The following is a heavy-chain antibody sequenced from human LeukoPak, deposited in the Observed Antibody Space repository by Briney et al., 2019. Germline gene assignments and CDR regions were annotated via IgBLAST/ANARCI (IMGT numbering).Heavy chain of an antibody. CDR1: GGSISSSSYY. CDR3: ARLPRGMVRGLNWFDP. J-gene: IGHJ5*02. D-gene: IGHD3-10*01. CDR2: IYYSGST. V-gene: IGHV4-39*01. Sequence: PSETLSLTCTVSGGSISSSSYYWGWIRQPPGKGLEWIGSIYYSGSTYYNPSLKSRATISVDTSKNQFSLKLSSVTAADTAVYYCARLPRGMVRGLNWFDPWGQGTLVTVSS.